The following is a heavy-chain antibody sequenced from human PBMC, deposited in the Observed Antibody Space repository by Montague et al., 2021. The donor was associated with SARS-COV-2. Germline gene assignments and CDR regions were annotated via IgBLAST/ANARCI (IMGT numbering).Heavy chain of an antibody. Sequence: TLSLTCTVSGGSISSGGYYWSWIRQPPGKGLEWIGYIYYSGSAYYNPSLKSRVTISVDTSKNQFSLTLSSVTAADTAVYYCTRAVITMTVVVYSFDFWGQGTMVTVSS. V-gene: IGHV4-31*03. J-gene: IGHJ3*01. D-gene: IGHD3-22*01. CDR1: GGSISSGGYY. CDR2: IYYSGSA. CDR3: TRAVITMTVVVYSFDF.